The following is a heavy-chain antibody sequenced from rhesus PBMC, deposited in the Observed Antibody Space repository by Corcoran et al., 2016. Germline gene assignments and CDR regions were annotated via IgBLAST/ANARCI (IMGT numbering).Heavy chain of an antibody. J-gene: IGHJ4*01. CDR3: ARHDYAV. V-gene: IGHV3-136*01. D-gene: IGHD4-29*01. CDR1: GFTFSYYD. CDR2: ISDSGKTI. Sequence: EVQLVESGGGLVQPGGSLRLSCAASGFTFSYYDMDWVRQAPGKGLGGVTYISDSGKTIDDPDSGKGRFTIYRDNAKNSLSLQMSSRRADDTAVDYCARHDYAVWGQGVLVTVSS.